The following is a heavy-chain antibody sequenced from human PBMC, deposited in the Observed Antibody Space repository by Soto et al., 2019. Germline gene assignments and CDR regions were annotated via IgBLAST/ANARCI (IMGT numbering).Heavy chain of an antibody. CDR3: ARGSGWYEGPFDY. Sequence: PRASVKVSCKASGYNFTSYYVHWVRQAPGQGLEWIGIINPSGGSTTYPQKFQHRVTMTRDTSTSTVHMDLSSLRSEDTAVYYCARGSGWYEGPFDYWGQGTLVTVSS. CDR2: INPSGGST. J-gene: IGHJ4*02. D-gene: IGHD6-19*01. CDR1: GYNFTSYY. V-gene: IGHV1-46*01.